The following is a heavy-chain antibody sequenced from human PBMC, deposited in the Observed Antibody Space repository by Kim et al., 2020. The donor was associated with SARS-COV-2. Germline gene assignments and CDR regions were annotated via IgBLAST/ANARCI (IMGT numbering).Heavy chain of an antibody. D-gene: IGHD3-22*01. V-gene: IGHV3-23*01. Sequence: GGSLRLSCAASGFTFSSYAMSWVRQAPGKGLEWVSAISGSGGSTYYADSVKGRFTISRDNSKNTLYLQMNSLRAEDTAVYYCAKDPRGGDYDSSGWGYFQHWGQGTLVTVSS. J-gene: IGHJ1*01. CDR1: GFTFSSYA. CDR3: AKDPRGGDYDSSGWGYFQH. CDR2: ISGSGGST.